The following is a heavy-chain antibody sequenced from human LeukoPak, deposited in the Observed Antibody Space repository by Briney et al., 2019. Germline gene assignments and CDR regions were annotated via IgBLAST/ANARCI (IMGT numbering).Heavy chain of an antibody. D-gene: IGHD4-23*01. CDR2: INHSGST. J-gene: IGHJ5*02. V-gene: IGHV4-34*01. CDR1: GGSFSGYY. CDR3: ARGPVNLPRWFDP. Sequence: SETLSLTCAVYGGSFSGYYWSWIRQPPGKGLEWIAEINHSGSTNYNPSPKSRVTISVDTSKNQFSLKLSSVTAADTAVYYWARGPVNLPRWFDPWGQGTLVTVSS.